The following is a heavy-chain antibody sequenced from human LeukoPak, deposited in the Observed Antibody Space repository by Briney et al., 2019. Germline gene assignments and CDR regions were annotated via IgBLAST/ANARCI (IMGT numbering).Heavy chain of an antibody. CDR1: GGSFSGYY. V-gene: IGHV4-34*01. CDR2: INHSGST. Sequence: SETLSLTCAVYGGSFSGYYWSWIRQPPGKGLEWIGEINHSGSTNYNPSLKSRVTISVDTSKNQFSLKLSSVTAADTAVYYCARSPPGKQLVHLVRRTYYYYGMDVWGQGTTVTVSS. CDR3: ARSPPGKQLVHLVRRTYYYYGMDV. D-gene: IGHD6-13*01. J-gene: IGHJ6*02.